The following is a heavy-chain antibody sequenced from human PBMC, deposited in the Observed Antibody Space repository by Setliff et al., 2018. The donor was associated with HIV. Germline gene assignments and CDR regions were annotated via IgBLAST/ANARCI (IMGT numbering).Heavy chain of an antibody. V-gene: IGHV4-31*03. CDR1: GDSLSSDYYY. CDR3: ARVGFGELFGAFDI. J-gene: IGHJ3*02. CDR2: IYYSGST. D-gene: IGHD3-10*01. Sequence: SETLSLTCTVSGDSLSSDYYYWTWIRQHPEKGLEWIGYIYYSGSTLYNPSLRSRLSMSVDTSKDQFSLELSSVTAADTAVYFCARVGFGELFGAFDIWGQGIMVTVSS.